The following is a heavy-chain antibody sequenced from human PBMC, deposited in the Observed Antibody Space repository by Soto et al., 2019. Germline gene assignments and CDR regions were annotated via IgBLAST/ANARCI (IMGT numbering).Heavy chain of an antibody. Sequence: SDTSAVADGSIRSRGYPRIWIKQPPGKGLEWIGYIYHSGTSFYNPSLKSRVTISVDGSKNQFSLKVNSVTAADTAVYYCARGRLVPAVNFDYWGLGTLVTVSS. V-gene: IGHV4-30-2*01. CDR3: ARGRLVPAVNFDY. D-gene: IGHD2-2*01. CDR2: IYHSGTS. CDR1: DGSIRSRGYP. J-gene: IGHJ4*02.